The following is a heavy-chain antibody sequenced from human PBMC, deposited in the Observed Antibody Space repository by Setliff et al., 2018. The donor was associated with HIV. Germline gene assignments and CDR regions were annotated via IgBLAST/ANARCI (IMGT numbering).Heavy chain of an antibody. V-gene: IGHV4-61*02. CDR2: IYTSGST. D-gene: IGHD3-3*01. CDR3: ARGNNDLESFDY. Sequence: SETLSLTCTVSGGSISSGSYYWSWIRQPAGKGLEWIGRIYTSGSTNYNPSLKSRVRMSVDTSKNQFSLKLTSVTASDTAVYYCARGNNDLESFDYWGQGALVTVSS. J-gene: IGHJ4*02. CDR1: GGSISSGSYY.